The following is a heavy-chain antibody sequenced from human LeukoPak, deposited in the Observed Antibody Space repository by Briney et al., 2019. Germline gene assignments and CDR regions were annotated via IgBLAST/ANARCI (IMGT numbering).Heavy chain of an antibody. CDR3: ARGGEYCGGDCFDP. CDR1: GYTFTGYY. Sequence: ASVKVSCKASGYTFTGYYMHWVRQAPGQGLEWMGWISPYNGNTKYAQKLQGRVTMTTDTSTSTAYMELRSLRSDDTAVYYCARGGEYCGGDCFDPWGQGTLVTVSS. D-gene: IGHD2-21*01. CDR2: ISPYNGNT. J-gene: IGHJ5*02. V-gene: IGHV1-18*04.